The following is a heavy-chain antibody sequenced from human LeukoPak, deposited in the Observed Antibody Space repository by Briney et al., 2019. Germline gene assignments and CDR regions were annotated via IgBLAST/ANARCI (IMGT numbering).Heavy chain of an antibody. CDR2: FDPEDGET. J-gene: IGHJ6*03. CDR3: ATVGLVSTYYYDSSGYYMDV. CDR1: GYTLTELS. Sequence: ASVKVSCKVSGYTLTELSMHWVRQAPGKGLEWMGGFDPEDGETIYAQKFQGRVTMTEDTSTATAYMELSSLRSEDTAVYYCATVGLVSTYYYDSSGYYMDVWGKGTTVTVSS. D-gene: IGHD3-22*01. V-gene: IGHV1-24*01.